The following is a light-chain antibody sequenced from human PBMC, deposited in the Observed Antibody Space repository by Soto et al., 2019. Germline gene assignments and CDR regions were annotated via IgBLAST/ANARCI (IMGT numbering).Light chain of an antibody. J-gene: IGKJ1*01. Sequence: DIVMTQSPASLAVSLGARATITCRSSQSVLFASSNRNYLAWYQKKPRQPPKLLISWASTRESGVPDRFSGSGSGTEFTLTISSLQAEDVAVYYCQQYYSAPRTFGPGTNVEIK. CDR1: QSVLFASSNRNY. CDR3: QQYYSAPRT. V-gene: IGKV4-1*01. CDR2: WAS.